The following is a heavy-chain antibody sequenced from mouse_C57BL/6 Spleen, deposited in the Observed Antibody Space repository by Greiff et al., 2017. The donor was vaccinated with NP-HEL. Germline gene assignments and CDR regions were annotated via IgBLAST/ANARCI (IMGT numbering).Heavy chain of an antibody. J-gene: IGHJ1*03. CDR3: ARDRARYFDV. V-gene: IGHV5-4*01. CDR1: GFTFSSYA. Sequence: EVQWVESGGGLVKPGGSLKLSCAASGFTFSSYAMSWVRQTPEKRLEWVATISDGGSYTYYPDNVKGRFTISRDNAKNNLYLQMSHLKSEDTAMYYCARDRARYFDVWGTGTTVTVSS. CDR2: ISDGGSYT.